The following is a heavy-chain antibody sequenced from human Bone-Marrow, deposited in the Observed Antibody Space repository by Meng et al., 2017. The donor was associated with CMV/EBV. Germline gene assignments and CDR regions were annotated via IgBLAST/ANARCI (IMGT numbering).Heavy chain of an antibody. CDR3: ARPSSMGAFDI. CDR2: ISGSGGST. CDR1: GFTFSSYA. J-gene: IGHJ3*02. Sequence: GESLKISCAASGFTFSSYAMSWVRQAPGKGLEWVSAISGSGGSTYYADSVKGRFTISRDNSKNTLYLQMNSLRAEDTAVYYCARPSSMGAFDIWGQGPMVTVSS. D-gene: IGHD2-2*01. V-gene: IGHV3-23*01.